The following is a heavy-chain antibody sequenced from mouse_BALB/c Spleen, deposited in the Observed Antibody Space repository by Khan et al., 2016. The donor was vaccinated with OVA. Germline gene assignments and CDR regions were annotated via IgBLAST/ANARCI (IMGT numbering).Heavy chain of an antibody. J-gene: IGHJ3*01. CDR3: VRDGAYHRNDGWFAY. Sequence: QVQLKQSGAELARPGASVKMSCKASGYTFTSYTIHWIKLRPGQGLEWIGYINPSNGYTNYNQKFKDKATLTADKSSTTAYMELSSLTSDDSALHNCVRDGAYHRNDGWFAYWGQGTLVTVSA. D-gene: IGHD2-14*01. CDR1: GYTFTSYT. V-gene: IGHV1-4*01. CDR2: INPSNGYT.